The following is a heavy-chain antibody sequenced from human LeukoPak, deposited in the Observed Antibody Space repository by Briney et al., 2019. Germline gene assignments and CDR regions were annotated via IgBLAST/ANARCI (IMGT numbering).Heavy chain of an antibody. Sequence: PGGSLRLSCAASGFTFSSYAMSWVRQAPGKGLEWVSAISGSGGSTYYADSEKGRFTISRDNSKNTLYLQMNSLRAEDTSVYYCAKKKGSGYYYAFDYWGQGTLVTVSS. V-gene: IGHV3-23*01. CDR1: GFTFSSYA. D-gene: IGHD3-22*01. CDR2: ISGSGGST. J-gene: IGHJ4*02. CDR3: AKKKGSGYYYAFDY.